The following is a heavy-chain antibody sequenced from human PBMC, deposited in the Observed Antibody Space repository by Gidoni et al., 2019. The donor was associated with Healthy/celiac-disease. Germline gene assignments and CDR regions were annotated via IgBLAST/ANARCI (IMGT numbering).Heavy chain of an antibody. J-gene: IGHJ6*02. D-gene: IGHD5-12*01. Sequence: QVQLQESGPGLVKPSETLSLTCTVSGGSISSYYWSWIRQPPGKGLEWIGYIYYSGSTNYNPSLKSRVTISVDTSKNQFSLKLSSVTAADTAVYYCARVYSGYDLGGYYYYGMDVWGQGTTVTVSS. CDR1: GGSISSYY. V-gene: IGHV4-59*01. CDR2: IYYSGST. CDR3: ARVYSGYDLGGYYYYGMDV.